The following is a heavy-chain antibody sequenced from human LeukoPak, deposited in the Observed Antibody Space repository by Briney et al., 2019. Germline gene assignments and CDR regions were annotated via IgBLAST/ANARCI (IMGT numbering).Heavy chain of an antibody. D-gene: IGHD3-16*02. J-gene: IGHJ4*02. V-gene: IGHV3-11*01. CDR1: GFTFSDYY. CDR2: ISSSGSTI. CDR3: ASMLGDYVWGSYRYSIDY. Sequence: GGSLRLSCAASGFTFSDYYMSWIRQAPGKGLEWVSYISSSGSTIYYADSVKGRFTISRDNAKNSLYLQMNSLRAEDTAVYYCASMLGDYVWGSYRYSIDYWGKGTLVTVSS.